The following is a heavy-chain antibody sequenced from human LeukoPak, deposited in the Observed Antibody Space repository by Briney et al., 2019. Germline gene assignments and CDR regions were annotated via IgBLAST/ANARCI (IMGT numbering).Heavy chain of an antibody. CDR2: IKTKTDGVTT. J-gene: IGHJ3*02. V-gene: IGHV3-15*01. CDR1: GFTFSKAW. D-gene: IGHD5-12*01. Sequence: GGSLRLSCAASGFTFSKAWMSWVRQAPGKGLEWVGRIKTKTDGVTTDYAAPVKGRFTISRDDSKTTVYLQMNSLKAEDTAVYFCTGFETSGPDAFDIWGRGTMVTVSS. CDR3: TGFETSGPDAFDI.